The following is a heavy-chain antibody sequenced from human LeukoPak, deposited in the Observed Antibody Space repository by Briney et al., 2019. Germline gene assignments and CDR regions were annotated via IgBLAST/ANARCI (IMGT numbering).Heavy chain of an antibody. D-gene: IGHD1-26*01. Sequence: PSETLSLTCTVSGGSISSYYWSWIRQPPGKGLEWIGYIYYSGSTNYNPSLKSRVAISVDTSKNQFSLKLSSVTAADTAVYYCARDGRSYYAFDIWGQGTMDTVSS. V-gene: IGHV4-59*01. CDR3: ARDGRSYYAFDI. J-gene: IGHJ3*02. CDR1: GGSISSYY. CDR2: IYYSGST.